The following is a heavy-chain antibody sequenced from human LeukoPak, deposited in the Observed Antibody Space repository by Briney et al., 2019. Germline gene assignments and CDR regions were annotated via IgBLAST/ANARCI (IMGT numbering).Heavy chain of an antibody. D-gene: IGHD4-23*01. CDR1: GGSISSGGYY. J-gene: IGHJ4*02. CDR2: INHSGST. V-gene: IGHV4-39*07. CDR3: ARGLPGGNHYFDY. Sequence: SETLSLTCTASGGSISSGGYYWSWIRQPPGKGLEWIGEINHSGSTNYNPSLKSRVTISVDTSKNQFSLKLSSVTAADMAVYYCARGLPGGNHYFDYWGQGTLVTVSS.